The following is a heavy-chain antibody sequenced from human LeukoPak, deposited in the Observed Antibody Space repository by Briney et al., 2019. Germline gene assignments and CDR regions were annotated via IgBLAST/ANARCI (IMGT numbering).Heavy chain of an antibody. D-gene: IGHD6-19*01. CDR3: AIEGRDSSGWYWKD. Sequence: PGGSLRLSCAASGFTFSSYWMHWVRQAPGKGLVWVSRINSDGSSTSYADSVKGRFIISRDNAKNTLYLQMNSLRAEDTAVYYCAIEGRDSSGWYWKDWGQGTLVTVSS. J-gene: IGHJ4*02. CDR1: GFTFSSYW. V-gene: IGHV3-74*01. CDR2: INSDGSST.